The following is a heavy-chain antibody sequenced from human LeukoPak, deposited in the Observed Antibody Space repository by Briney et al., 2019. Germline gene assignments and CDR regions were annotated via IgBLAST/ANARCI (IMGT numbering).Heavy chain of an antibody. D-gene: IGHD3-10*01. V-gene: IGHV3-7*01. CDR3: ASSGSHYQFDY. J-gene: IGHJ4*02. CDR2: IKQDGSEK. CDR1: GFTFSSYW. Sequence: GGSLRLSCAASGFTFSSYWMSWVRQAPGKGLEWVANIKQDGSEKYYVDSVKGRFTISRDNAKNSLYLQMNSLRAEDTAVYYCASSGSHYQFDYWGQGTLVTVFS.